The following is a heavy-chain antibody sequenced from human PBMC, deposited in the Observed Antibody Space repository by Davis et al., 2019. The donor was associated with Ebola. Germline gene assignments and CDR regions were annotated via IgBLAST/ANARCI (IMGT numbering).Heavy chain of an antibody. V-gene: IGHV3-21*05. J-gene: IGHJ5*02. Sequence: PGGSLRPSCAASGFTFTHYTINWVRQAPGKGLEWVSYTSCCNGRTYHADSVKARLTSSRDNAKNSLYLQMSSLRAEDTAVYYCAKASSDIYGSNGVWWSWFDPWGQGTLVTVSS. CDR3: AKASSDIYGSNGVWWSWFDP. CDR1: GFTFTHYT. D-gene: IGHD2-8*01. CDR2: TSCCNGRT.